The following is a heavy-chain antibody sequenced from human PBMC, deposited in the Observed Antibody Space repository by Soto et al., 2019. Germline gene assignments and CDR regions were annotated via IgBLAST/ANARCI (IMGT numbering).Heavy chain of an antibody. Sequence: SVKVSCKASGGTFSSYAISCVRQAPGQGLEWMGGIIPIFGTANYAQKFQGRVTITADESTSTAYMELSSLRSEDTAVYYCARDRRDNWNYYNYYYMDVWGKGTTVTVSS. CDR1: GGTFSSYA. CDR3: ARDRRDNWNYYNYYYMDV. D-gene: IGHD1-20*01. CDR2: IIPIFGTA. V-gene: IGHV1-69*13. J-gene: IGHJ6*03.